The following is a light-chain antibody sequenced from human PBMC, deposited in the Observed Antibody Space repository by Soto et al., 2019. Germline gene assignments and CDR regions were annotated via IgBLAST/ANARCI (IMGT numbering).Light chain of an antibody. CDR2: GAS. V-gene: IGKV3-15*01. CDR1: QSVSSS. CDR3: QQYNNWPPFT. Sequence: EIVMTQSPATLSVLPGERVTLSCRASQSVSSSLAWYQQKPGQAPRLLIYGASTKATGIPARFSGSGSGTEFTLTISSLQFEDFAVYYCQQYNNWPPFTFGPGTKVDIK. J-gene: IGKJ3*01.